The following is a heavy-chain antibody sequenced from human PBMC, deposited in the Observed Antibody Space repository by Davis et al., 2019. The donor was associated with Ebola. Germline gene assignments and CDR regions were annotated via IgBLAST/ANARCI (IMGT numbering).Heavy chain of an antibody. J-gene: IGHJ4*02. D-gene: IGHD5-12*01. V-gene: IGHV4-34*01. Sequence: MPSETLSLTCAVYGGSFSGYYWNWIRQPPGKGLEWIGEINHSGSTKYNPSLKSRVTISVDTSKNQFSLKLSSVTAADTAMYYCARHHSRGYSHYHYWGQGTLVTVSS. CDR3: ARHHSRGYSHYHY. CDR2: INHSGST. CDR1: GGSFSGYY.